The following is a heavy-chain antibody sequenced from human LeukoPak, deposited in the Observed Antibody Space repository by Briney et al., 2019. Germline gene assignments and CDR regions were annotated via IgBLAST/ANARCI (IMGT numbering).Heavy chain of an antibody. CDR1: GFPFYTYD. CDR3: ARVIGAYFDY. J-gene: IGHJ4*01. D-gene: IGHD2-21*01. V-gene: IGHV3-13*01. Sequence: PGGSLRLSCAASGFPFYTYDMHWVRQARGKGLEWVSTIGTDGETNFQASVRGRFTLSTDNANNSFDLQINCLRAEDTAVYYCARVIGAYFDYWGQGALVTVSS. CDR2: IGTDGET.